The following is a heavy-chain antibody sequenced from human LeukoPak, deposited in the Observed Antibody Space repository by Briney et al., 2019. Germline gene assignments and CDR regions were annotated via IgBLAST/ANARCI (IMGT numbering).Heavy chain of an antibody. V-gene: IGHV4-59*08. Sequence: SETLSLTCTVSGGSISSYYWSRIRQPPGKGLEWIGYIYYSGNTNYNPSLKSRVTISVDTSKNQFSLKLSSVTAADTAVYYCARHLGDYGELGYYFDYWGQGTLVTVSS. J-gene: IGHJ4*02. CDR1: GGSISSYY. CDR3: ARHLGDYGELGYYFDY. CDR2: IYYSGNT. D-gene: IGHD4-17*01.